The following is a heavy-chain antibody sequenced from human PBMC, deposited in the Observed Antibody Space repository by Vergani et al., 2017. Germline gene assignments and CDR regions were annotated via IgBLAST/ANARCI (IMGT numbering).Heavy chain of an antibody. CDR1: GGTFSSYA. CDR3: ARSRLIPPDYFDY. V-gene: IGHV1-69*04. CDR2: IIPILGIA. Sequence: QVQLVQSGAEVKKPGASVKVSCKASGGTFSSYAISWVRQAPGQGLEWMGRIIPILGIANYAQKFQGRVTITADKSTSTAYMELSSLRSEDTAVYYCARSRLIPPDYFDYWGQGTLVTVSS. D-gene: IGHD3-22*01. J-gene: IGHJ4*02.